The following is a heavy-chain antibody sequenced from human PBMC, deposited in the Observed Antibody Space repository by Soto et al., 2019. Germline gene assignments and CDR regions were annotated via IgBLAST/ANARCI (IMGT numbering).Heavy chain of an antibody. CDR1: TFTLSSYV. V-gene: IGHV3-23*01. CDR2: IGGSGTYT. J-gene: IGHJ5*01. CDR3: AKGWLDF. Sequence: PGGSLRLSCAASTFTLSSYVMNWVRQAPGKGLEWVSGIGGSGTYTYYADSVKGRFTISRDNSNNTMYLQMNSLRAEVTAIYFCAKGWLDFWGQGTLVTVSS.